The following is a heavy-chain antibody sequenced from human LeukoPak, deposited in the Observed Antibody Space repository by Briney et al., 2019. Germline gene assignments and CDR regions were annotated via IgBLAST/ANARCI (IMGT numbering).Heavy chain of an antibody. V-gene: IGHV4-59*01. Sequence: SETLSLTCAVSGGSISNYYCSWIRQPPGKGLEWLGYIHYSGYTNYNPSLKSRVTISLDTSKNQFSLNLSSVTAADTAVYYCARHWGSDWYFDLWGRGTLVTVSS. CDR3: ARHWGSDWYFDL. CDR1: GGSISNYY. D-gene: IGHD7-27*01. CDR2: IHYSGYT. J-gene: IGHJ2*01.